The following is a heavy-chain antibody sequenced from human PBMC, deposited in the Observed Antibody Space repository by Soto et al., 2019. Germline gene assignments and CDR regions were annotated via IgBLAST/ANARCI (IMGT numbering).Heavy chain of an antibody. CDR3: AREVGYGDFSAALLD. D-gene: IGHD2-21*02. V-gene: IGHV1-69*01. CDR2: IITLFGTS. CDR1: GGTFSSHS. J-gene: IGHJ4*02. Sequence: VQLMQSGAEVKKPGSSVKVSCKASGGTFSSHSINWVRQAPGQGLEWMGGIITLFGTSNYAQNFQGRVTITADQPTSTAYMELNSLTSGDTAVYYCAREVGYGDFSAALLDWGQGTLVTVSS.